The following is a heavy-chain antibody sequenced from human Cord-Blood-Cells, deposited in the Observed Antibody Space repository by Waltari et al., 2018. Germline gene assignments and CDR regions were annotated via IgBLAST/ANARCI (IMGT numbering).Heavy chain of an antibody. CDR3: ARGGSDYYGSGSYLHFDY. CDR2: INHSGST. D-gene: IGHD3-10*01. V-gene: IGHV4-34*01. Sequence: QVQLQQWGAGLLKPSETLSLTCAVYGGSFSGYYWSWIRQPPGKGLEWIGEINHSGSTNYNPSLQSRVTISVETSKNQFSLKLSSVTAADTAVYYCARGGSDYYGSGSYLHFDYWGQGTLVTVSS. CDR1: GGSFSGYY. J-gene: IGHJ4*02.